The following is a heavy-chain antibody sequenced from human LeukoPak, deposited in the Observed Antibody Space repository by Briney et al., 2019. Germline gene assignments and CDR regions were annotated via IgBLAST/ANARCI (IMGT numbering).Heavy chain of an antibody. J-gene: IGHJ4*02. V-gene: IGHV3-23*01. D-gene: IGHD3-10*01. CDR1: GFTFSSYA. Sequence: QSGGSLRLSCAASGFTFSSYAMSWVRQAPGKGLEWVSAISGSGGSTYYADSVKGRFTISRDNSKNTLYLQMNSLRAEDTAVYYCAKGFAKYGSGNYFDYWGQGTLVTVSS. CDR3: AKGFAKYGSGNYFDY. CDR2: ISGSGGST.